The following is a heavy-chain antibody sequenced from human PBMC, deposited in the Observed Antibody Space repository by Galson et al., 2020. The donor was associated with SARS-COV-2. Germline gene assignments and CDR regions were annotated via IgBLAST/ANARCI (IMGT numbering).Heavy chain of an antibody. D-gene: IGHD3-22*01. V-gene: IGHV3-23*01. Sequence: GESLKISCAASGFTFSSYAMSWVRQAPGKGLEWVSAISGSGGSTYYADSVKGRFTISRDNSKNTLYLQMNSLRAEDTAVYYCAKDEHPYYYDSSGYLTWGQGTLVTVSS. CDR2: ISGSGGST. J-gene: IGHJ5*02. CDR1: GFTFSSYA. CDR3: AKDEHPYYYDSSGYLT.